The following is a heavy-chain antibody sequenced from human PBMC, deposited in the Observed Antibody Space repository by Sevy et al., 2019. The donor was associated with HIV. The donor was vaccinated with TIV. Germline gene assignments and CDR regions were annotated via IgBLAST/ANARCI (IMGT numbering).Heavy chain of an antibody. Sequence: TLSLTCTVSGGSISSGGYYWSWIRQHPGKGLEWIGYIYYSGSTYYNPSLKSRVTISVDTSKNQFSLKLSSVTAADTAVYYCARGYYDFWSGYYTATSRYYYYYGMDVWGQGTTVTVSS. J-gene: IGHJ6*02. D-gene: IGHD3-3*01. V-gene: IGHV4-31*03. CDR2: IYYSGST. CDR3: ARGYYDFWSGYYTATSRYYYYYGMDV. CDR1: GGSISSGGYY.